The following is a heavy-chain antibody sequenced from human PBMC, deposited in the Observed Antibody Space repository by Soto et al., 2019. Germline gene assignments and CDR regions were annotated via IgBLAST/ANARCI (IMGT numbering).Heavy chain of an antibody. CDR1: GDSVSSNSAA. CDR3: ARLELPQLVESDAFDI. V-gene: IGHV6-1*01. CDR2: TYYRSKWYN. J-gene: IGHJ3*02. Sequence: SQTLSLTCAISGDSVSSNSAAWNWIRQSPSRGLEWLGRTYYRSKWYNDYAVSVKSRITINPDTSKNQFSLQLNSVTPEDTAVYYCARLELPQLVESDAFDIWGQGTMVTVSS. D-gene: IGHD6-13*01.